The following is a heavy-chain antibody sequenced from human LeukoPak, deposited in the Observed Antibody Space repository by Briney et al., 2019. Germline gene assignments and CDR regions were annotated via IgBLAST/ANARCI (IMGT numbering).Heavy chain of an antibody. V-gene: IGHV3-74*01. CDR2: ITRDGSST. Sequence: GGSLRLSCAASGFTFSSYWMHWVRQAPGKGLVWVSRITRDGSSTSHADSVKGRFTMSRDNAKNTVYLQMNSLRAEDTAVYYCARGIVEATAVAFDISGQGTMVTVSS. CDR3: ARGIVEATAVAFDI. CDR1: GFTFSSYW. D-gene: IGHD1-26*01. J-gene: IGHJ3*02.